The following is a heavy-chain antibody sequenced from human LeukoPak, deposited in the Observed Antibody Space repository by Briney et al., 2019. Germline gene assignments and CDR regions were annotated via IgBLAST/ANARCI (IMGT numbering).Heavy chain of an antibody. CDR3: ARDQYYYDSSGYQNAFDI. CDR2: IWYDGSNK. CDR1: GFTFSSYG. V-gene: IGHV3-33*01. D-gene: IGHD3-22*01. Sequence: PGRCLRLSCAASGFTFSSYGMHWVRQAPGKGLEWVAVIWYDGSNKYYADSVKGRFTISRDNSKNTLYLQMNSLRAEDTAVYYCARDQYYYDSSGYQNAFDIWGQGTMVTVSS. J-gene: IGHJ3*02.